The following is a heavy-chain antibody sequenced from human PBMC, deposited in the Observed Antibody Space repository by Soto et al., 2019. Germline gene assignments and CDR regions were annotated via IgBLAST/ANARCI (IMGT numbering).Heavy chain of an antibody. CDR1: GGSVSGYY. V-gene: IGHV4-34*01. D-gene: IGHD2-15*01. CDR3: ARLGYCSGGSCYRPFFDY. CDR2: INHSGST. J-gene: IGHJ4*02. Sequence: PSETLSLTCAVYGGSVSGYYWSWIRQPPGKGLEWIGEINHSGSTNYNPSLKSRVTISVDTSKNQFSLKLSSVTAADTAVYYCARLGYCSGGSCYRPFFDYWGQGTLVTVSS.